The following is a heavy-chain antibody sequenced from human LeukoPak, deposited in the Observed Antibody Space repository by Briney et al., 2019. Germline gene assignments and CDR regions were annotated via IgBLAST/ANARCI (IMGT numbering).Heavy chain of an antibody. CDR3: ARADSNIAARRIGFDS. V-gene: IGHV3-21*06. J-gene: IGHJ4*02. D-gene: IGHD6-6*01. CDR1: GFTFSSYS. Sequence: TGGSLRLSCAASGFTFSSYSMNWVRQAPGKGLEWVSSISGSSSYIYYADSMKGRFTISRHNAKNSLYLQMNNLSAEDTAIYYCARADSNIAARRIGFDSWGQGTLVTVSS. CDR2: ISGSSSYI.